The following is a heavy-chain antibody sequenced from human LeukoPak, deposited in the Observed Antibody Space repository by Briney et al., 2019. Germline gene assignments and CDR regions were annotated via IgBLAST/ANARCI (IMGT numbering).Heavy chain of an antibody. CDR3: ARSGWLQLLYFDY. Sequence: GGSLRLSCAASGFTFSSYAMHWVRQAPGRGLEWVAVTSYDGSKKYYADSVKGRFTVSRDNSKNTLYLQMNGLRAEDTAVYYCARSGWLQLLYFDYWGHGNLVTVSS. V-gene: IGHV3-30-3*01. CDR1: GFTFSSYA. CDR2: TSYDGSKK. D-gene: IGHD5-24*01. J-gene: IGHJ4*01.